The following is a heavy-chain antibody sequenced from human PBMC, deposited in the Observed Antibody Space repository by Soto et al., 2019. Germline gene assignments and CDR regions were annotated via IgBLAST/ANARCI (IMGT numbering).Heavy chain of an antibody. CDR3: ARVYSGSYSDY. D-gene: IGHD1-26*01. J-gene: IGHJ4*02. Sequence: QVQLQESGPGLVKPSGTLSLTCAVSGGSIRSNNWWSWVRQPPGKGLEWIGEIFHSGSTHYNPYLKTRVTISVDKSKTQFSLKLSSVTAADTAVYYCARVYSGSYSDYWGQGTLVTVSS. CDR1: GGSIRSNNW. CDR2: IFHSGST. V-gene: IGHV4-4*02.